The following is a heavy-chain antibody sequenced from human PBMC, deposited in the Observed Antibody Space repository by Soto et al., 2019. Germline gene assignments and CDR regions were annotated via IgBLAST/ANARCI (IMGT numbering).Heavy chain of an antibody. Sequence: WVRQAPEKGLLWVSHINGDGSYTDFADSVKGRFTISRDNAKNTVYLKMQSLRAENTAVYYCAMSIAAPNRIYYYYGMDVWGQGTTVTVS. V-gene: IGHV3-74*01. D-gene: IGHD6-6*01. CDR2: INGDGSYT. J-gene: IGHJ6*02. CDR3: AMSIAAPNRIYYYYGMDV.